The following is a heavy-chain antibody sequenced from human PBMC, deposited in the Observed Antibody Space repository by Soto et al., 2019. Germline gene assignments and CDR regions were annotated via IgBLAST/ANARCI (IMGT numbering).Heavy chain of an antibody. CDR2: IYNSGTS. CDR3: ARGTWIVRGLIPDAFDI. Sequence: EVQLVESGGALVHPGGSLGLSFAASGFTVSSAYINWVRRAPGRGLNWVSVIYNSGTSFYADSVKGRFTVSRDTAKNSVFLQMSSLRAEDTAVYFCARGTWIVRGLIPDAFDIWGQGTMVTVSS. J-gene: IGHJ3*02. CDR1: GFTVSSAY. V-gene: IGHV3-66*01. D-gene: IGHD3-10*01.